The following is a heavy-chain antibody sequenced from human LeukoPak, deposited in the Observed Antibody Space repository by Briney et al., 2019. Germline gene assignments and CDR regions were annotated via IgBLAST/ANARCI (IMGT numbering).Heavy chain of an antibody. CDR2: ISYDGSDK. Sequence: PGRSLRLSCAASGFTFSSYGMHWVRQAPGKGLEWVAVISYDGSDKYYADSVKGRFTISRDNSKNTLYLQMNSLRGEDTAVYYCAKQWSGGSALYWFDPWGQGTLVTVSS. CDR1: GFTFSSYG. D-gene: IGHD2-15*01. J-gene: IGHJ5*02. CDR3: AKQWSGGSALYWFDP. V-gene: IGHV3-30*18.